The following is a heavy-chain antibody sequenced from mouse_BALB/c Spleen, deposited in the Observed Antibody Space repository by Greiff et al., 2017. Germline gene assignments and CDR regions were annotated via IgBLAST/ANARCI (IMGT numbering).Heavy chain of an antibody. CDR2: INSNGGST. V-gene: IGHV5-6-3*01. Sequence: EVKLMESGGGLVQPGGSLKLSCAASGFTFSSYGMSWVRQTPDKRLELVATINSNGGSTYYPDSVKGRFTISRDNAKNTLYLQMSSLESEDTAMYYCARESYYGYDYWGQGTTLTVSS. CDR1: GFTFSSYG. CDR3: ARESYYGYDY. J-gene: IGHJ2*01. D-gene: IGHD1-2*01.